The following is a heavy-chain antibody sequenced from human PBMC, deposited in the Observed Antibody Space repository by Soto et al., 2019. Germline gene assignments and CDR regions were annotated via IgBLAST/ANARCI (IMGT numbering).Heavy chain of an antibody. CDR3: AGGNDKTWDSDY. CDR2: IIRDGAET. J-gene: IGHJ4*02. V-gene: IGHV3-7*03. Sequence: ESGGGLAQPGGSLRLSCAASGFTFSSYWMSWVRQAPGKGLEWVANIIRDGAETFYVDSVKGRFTISRDNGKNSLYLQMNNLRAEDTAVYYCAGGNDKTWDSDYWGQGTLVTISS. CDR1: GFTFSSYW. D-gene: IGHD7-27*01.